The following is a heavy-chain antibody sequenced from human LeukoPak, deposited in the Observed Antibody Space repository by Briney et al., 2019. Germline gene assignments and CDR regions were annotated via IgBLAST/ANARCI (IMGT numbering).Heavy chain of an antibody. CDR1: GFTFSSYS. CDR2: ISSSSNTI. J-gene: IGHJ4*02. D-gene: IGHD4-23*01. Sequence: AGGSLRLSCAASGFTFSSYSMNWVRQAPGKGLEWVSYISSSSNTIYYADSVKGRFTISRDNAKNSLYLQMNSLGAEDTAVYYCARDSPLYGGNPFDYWGQGTLVTVSS. V-gene: IGHV3-48*01. CDR3: ARDSPLYGGNPFDY.